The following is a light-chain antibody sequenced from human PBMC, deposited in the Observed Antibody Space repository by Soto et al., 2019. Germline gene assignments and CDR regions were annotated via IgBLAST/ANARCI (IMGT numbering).Light chain of an antibody. CDR1: QSISSW. Sequence: DIQMTQSPSTLSASVGDRVTITCRASQSISSWLAWYQQKPGKAPKLLIYDASSLESGVPSRFSGSRSGTDFSLTISSLQPEDFATYYCQQSYSSPYTFGQGTKLEF. CDR3: QQSYSSPYT. CDR2: DAS. V-gene: IGKV1-5*01. J-gene: IGKJ2*01.